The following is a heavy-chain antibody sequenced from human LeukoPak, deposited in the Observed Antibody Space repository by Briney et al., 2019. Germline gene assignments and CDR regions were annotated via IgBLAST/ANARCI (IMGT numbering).Heavy chain of an antibody. CDR2: MNPNSGNT. CDR1: GYTFTSYD. V-gene: IGHV1-8*03. J-gene: IGHJ3*02. CDR3: ARRDQWLVLGAFDI. Sequence: GASVKVSCKASGYTFTSYDISWVRQATGQGLEWMGWMNPNSGNTGYAQKFQGRVTITRNTSISTAYMELSSLRSGDTAVYYCARRDQWLVLGAFDIWGQGTMVTVSS. D-gene: IGHD6-19*01.